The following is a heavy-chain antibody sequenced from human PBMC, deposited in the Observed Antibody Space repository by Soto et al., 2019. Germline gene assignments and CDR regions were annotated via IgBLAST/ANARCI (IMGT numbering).Heavy chain of an antibody. CDR2: ISAYNGNT. D-gene: IGHD6-19*01. CDR1: GYTFTSYG. J-gene: IGHJ6*02. CDR3: GRDSRGWDYYYYGMDV. Sequence: ASVKVSCKASGYTFTSYGISWVRQAPGQGLEWMGWISAYNGNTNYAQKLQGRVTMTTDTSTSTAYMELRSLRSDDTAVYYCGRDSRGWDYYYYGMDVWGQGTTVTVSS. V-gene: IGHV1-18*01.